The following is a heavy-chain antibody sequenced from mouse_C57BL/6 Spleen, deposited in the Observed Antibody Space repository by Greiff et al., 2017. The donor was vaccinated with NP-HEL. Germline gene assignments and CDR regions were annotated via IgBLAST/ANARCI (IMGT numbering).Heavy chain of an antibody. V-gene: IGHV6-6*01. CDR1: GFTFSDAW. Sequence: EVHLVESGGGLVQPGGSMKLSCAASGFTFSDAWMDWVRQSPEKGLEWVAEIRNKANNHATYYAESVKGRFTISRDDSKSSVYLQMNSLRAEDTGIYYCTRPLFITSRGFAYWGQGTLVTVSA. CDR3: TRPLFITSRGFAY. J-gene: IGHJ3*01. CDR2: IRNKANNHAT. D-gene: IGHD1-1*01.